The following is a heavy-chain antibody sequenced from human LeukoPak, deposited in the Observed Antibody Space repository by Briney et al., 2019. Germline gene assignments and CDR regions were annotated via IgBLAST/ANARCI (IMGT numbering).Heavy chain of an antibody. V-gene: IGHV3-21*01. CDR3: ARDARIAAAGTVGWFDP. Sequence: VGSLSLSCAASGFTFSSYSMNWVRQSPGKALEWVSAISRISSYIYHANSLKGRFTISRDNAKNSLYLQMTSLRAEDTAVYYCARDARIAAAGTVGWFDPWGQGTLVTVSS. CDR2: ISRISSYI. J-gene: IGHJ5*02. D-gene: IGHD6-13*01. CDR1: GFTFSSYS.